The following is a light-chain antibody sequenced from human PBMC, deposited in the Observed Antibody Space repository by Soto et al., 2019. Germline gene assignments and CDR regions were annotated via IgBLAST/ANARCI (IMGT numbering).Light chain of an antibody. CDR2: AAS. CDR3: QHADSFPLIT. CDR1: EDISTW. J-gene: IGKJ5*01. V-gene: IGKV1-12*01. Sequence: IHMTHSPSSVSASLGDIVTITFRSSEDISTWLAWYQQKPGKAPKLLMYAASSLQSGVPSRFSGSGSGTDFTLTISSLQPEDFATYYCQHADSFPLITFGQGTRMEIK.